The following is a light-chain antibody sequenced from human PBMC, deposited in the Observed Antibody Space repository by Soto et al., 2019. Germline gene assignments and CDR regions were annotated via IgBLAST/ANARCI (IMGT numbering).Light chain of an antibody. J-gene: IGKJ1*01. V-gene: IGKV3-15*01. CDR2: DAS. CDR1: QTVRNN. CDR3: QQYNNWPAT. Sequence: EIVLTQSPATLSLSPGERATLSCRASQTVRNNYLAWYQQKPGQAPRLLIYDASTRATGIPARFSGSGSGTEFTLTISSLQSEDFAVYCCQQYNNWPATFGQGTKVDI.